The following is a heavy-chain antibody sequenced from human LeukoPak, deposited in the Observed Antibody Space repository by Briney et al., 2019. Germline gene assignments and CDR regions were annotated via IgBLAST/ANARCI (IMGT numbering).Heavy chain of an antibody. CDR2: IYTSGST. CDR3: ARDYYDSSGYPFCDY. D-gene: IGHD3-22*01. CDR1: GGPIDSFY. J-gene: IGHJ4*02. V-gene: IGHV4-4*07. Sequence: SETLSLTCAVSGGPIDSFYWSWIRQPAGKGLEWIGRIYTSGSTTYNPSLKSRVTMSADTSKNQLSLKLSSVTAADTAVYYCARDYYDSSGYPFCDYWGQGTLVTVSS.